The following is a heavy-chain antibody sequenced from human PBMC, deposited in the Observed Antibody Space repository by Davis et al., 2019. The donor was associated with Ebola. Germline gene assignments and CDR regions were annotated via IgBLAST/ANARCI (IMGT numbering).Heavy chain of an antibody. CDR2: ISYDGSNK. D-gene: IGHD3-3*01. Sequence: GESLKISCAASGFTFSSYAMHWVRQAPGKGLEWVAVISYDGSNKYYADSVKGRFTISRDNSKNTLYLQMNSLRAEDTAVYYCASGGLMYYDFWSGYGVSRRNDYWGQGTLVTVSS. J-gene: IGHJ4*02. CDR1: GFTFSSYA. V-gene: IGHV3-30-3*01. CDR3: ASGGLMYYDFWSGYGVSRRNDY.